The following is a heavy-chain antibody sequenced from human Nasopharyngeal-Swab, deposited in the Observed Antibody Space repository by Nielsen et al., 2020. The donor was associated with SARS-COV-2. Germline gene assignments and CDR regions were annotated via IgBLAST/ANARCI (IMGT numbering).Heavy chain of an antibody. D-gene: IGHD3-22*01. J-gene: IGHJ6*03. CDR3: AKDRGSYYYDSSGYYYEDYYYYYYMDV. V-gene: IGHV3-23*01. CDR1: GFTFSSYA. Sequence: GESLKISRAASGFTFSSYAMSWVRQAPGKGLEWVSAISGSGGSTYYADSVKGRFTISRDNSKNTLYLQMNSLRAEDTAVYYCAKDRGSYYYDSSGYYYEDYYYYYYMDVWGKGTTVTVSS. CDR2: ISGSGGST.